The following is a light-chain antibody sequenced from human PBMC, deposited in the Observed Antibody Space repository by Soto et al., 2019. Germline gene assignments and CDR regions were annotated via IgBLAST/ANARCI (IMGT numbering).Light chain of an antibody. CDR1: QSVSSTY. Sequence: ENVVTQSPGTLYLSPGDRATLSCRASQSVSSTYLAWYQQKPGQSPRLLIYGASSRATGIPDRFSGSGSGTDVTLTISRLEPEDFAVYYCQQYGSSPWTFGQGTKVEIK. CDR2: GAS. CDR3: QQYGSSPWT. V-gene: IGKV3-20*01. J-gene: IGKJ1*01.